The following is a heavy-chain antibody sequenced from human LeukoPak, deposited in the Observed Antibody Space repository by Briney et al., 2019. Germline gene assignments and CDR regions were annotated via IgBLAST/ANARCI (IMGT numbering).Heavy chain of an antibody. D-gene: IGHD4-23*01. CDR3: ARGGNRYGGNSFDY. CDR2: IYYSGST. V-gene: IGHV4-30-4*08. Sequence: SQTLSLTCTVSGGSISSGDYYWSWIRQPPGKGLEWIGYIYYSGSTYYNLSLKSRVTISVDTSKKQFSLKLSSVSAADTAVYYCARGGNRYGGNSFDYWGPGTLVTVSS. CDR1: GGSISSGDYY. J-gene: IGHJ4*02.